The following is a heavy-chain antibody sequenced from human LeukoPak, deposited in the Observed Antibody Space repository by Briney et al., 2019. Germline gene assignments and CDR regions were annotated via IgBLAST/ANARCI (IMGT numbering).Heavy chain of an antibody. D-gene: IGHD3-22*01. CDR2: IAYDGSHK. CDR1: GFTFSDYS. CDR3: ARDFAHDSNGSLLDY. J-gene: IGHJ4*02. Sequence: QPGRSLRLSCAASGFTFSDYSMHWVRQAPGKGLEWVAVIAYDGSHKYFADSVKGRFTISRDNSKNTVYLQMNSLRAEDTAVYYCARDFAHDSNGSLLDYWGQGTLVTVSS. V-gene: IGHV3-30*04.